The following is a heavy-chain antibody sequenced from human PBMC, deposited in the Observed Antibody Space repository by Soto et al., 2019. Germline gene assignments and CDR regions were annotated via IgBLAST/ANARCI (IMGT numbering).Heavy chain of an antibody. V-gene: IGHV3-21*01. CDR1: GFTFSSYS. J-gene: IGHJ5*02. D-gene: IGHD5-12*01. CDR3: ARDPTIVATIDPDWFDP. Sequence: GGSLRLSCAASGFTFSSYSMNWVRQAPGKGLEWVSSISSSSSYIYYADSVKGRFTISRDNAKNSLYLQMNSLRAEDTAVYYCARDPTIVATIDPDWFDPWGQGTLVTVSS. CDR2: ISSSSSYI.